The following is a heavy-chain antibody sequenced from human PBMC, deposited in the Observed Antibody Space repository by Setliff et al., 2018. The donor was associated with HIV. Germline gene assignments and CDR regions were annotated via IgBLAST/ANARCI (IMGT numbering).Heavy chain of an antibody. D-gene: IGHD3-16*01. CDR3: ARGSKGGFFDY. V-gene: IGHV4-30-4*08. Sequence: PSETLSLTCTVSGGSISSGDYYWSWIRQPPGKGLEWIGYIYYSGSTYYNPSLRSRVTISLDTSNNQFSLKLSSVTAADTAVYYCARGSKGGFFDYWGQGTLVTVSS. J-gene: IGHJ4*02. CDR1: GGSISSGDYY. CDR2: IYYSGST.